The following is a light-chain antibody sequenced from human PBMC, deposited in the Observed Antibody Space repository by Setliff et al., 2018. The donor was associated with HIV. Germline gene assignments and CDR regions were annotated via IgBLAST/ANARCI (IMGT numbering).Light chain of an antibody. J-gene: IGLJ1*01. Sequence: QSVLTQPDSVSGSPGQSITISCTATSSDVGDFDSVDWYQQHQGSAPKLMIYEVNNRPSGVSYRFSGSKSGNTASLTISGLQADDEADYYCSSYTTTSTLRVFGAGTKVTVL. CDR2: EVN. CDR3: SSYTTTSTLRV. V-gene: IGLV2-14*01. CDR1: SSDVGDFDS.